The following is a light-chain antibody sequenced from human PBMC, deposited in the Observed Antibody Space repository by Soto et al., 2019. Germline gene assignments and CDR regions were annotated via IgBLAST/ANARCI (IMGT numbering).Light chain of an antibody. Sequence: QSVLSQPPSASGTPGQRVTISCSGSTSNIGDNYVYWYQHLPGTAPKLLIYRDSQRPSGVPDRFSGSKSGTSASLAISGLRSGDEADYYCAAWDDSLSGVVFGGGTKVTVL. CDR3: AAWDDSLSGVV. J-gene: IGLJ2*01. V-gene: IGLV1-47*01. CDR1: TSNIGDNY. CDR2: RDS.